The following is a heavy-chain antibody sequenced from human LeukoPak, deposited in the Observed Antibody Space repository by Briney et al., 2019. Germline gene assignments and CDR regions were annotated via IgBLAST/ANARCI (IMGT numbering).Heavy chain of an antibody. CDR2: IYYTGST. V-gene: IGHV4-59*12. Sequence: SETLSLTCTVSGGSISSYYWSWIRQPPGKGLEWIGSIYYTGSTYYSASLKSRVTMSVDMSKNHFSLKVNSVTAADTAVYYCARAPRWGPSAFDIWGQGTVVTVSS. D-gene: IGHD4-23*01. CDR1: GGSISSYY. CDR3: ARAPRWGPSAFDI. J-gene: IGHJ3*02.